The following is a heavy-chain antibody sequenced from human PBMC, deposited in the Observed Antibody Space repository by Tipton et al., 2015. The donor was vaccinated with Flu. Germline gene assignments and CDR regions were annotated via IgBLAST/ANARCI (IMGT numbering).Heavy chain of an antibody. V-gene: IGHV4-4*02. Sequence: TLSLTCAVSGGSISSSNWWSLVRQPPGKGLEWICEIYHSGSTNYNPSLKSRVTIAVDKTKNQFSLKLSAVTAADTAVYYCASHPYWNYDYYYGMDVWGQGTTVTVSS. J-gene: IGHJ6*02. CDR2: IYHSGST. D-gene: IGHD1-1*01. CDR3: ASHPYWNYDYYYGMDV. CDR1: GGSISSSNW.